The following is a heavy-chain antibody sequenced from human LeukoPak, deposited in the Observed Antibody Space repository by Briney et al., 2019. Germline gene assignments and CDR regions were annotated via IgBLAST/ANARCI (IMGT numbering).Heavy chain of an antibody. J-gene: IGHJ4*02. CDR3: AKGLFYVNLDY. D-gene: IGHD5/OR15-5a*01. Sequence: GGALRLSCAASGLTFSSYAMRWVRQAPGKGLEWVSAISGSGGSTYYADSVKGRFTISRDNSKNTLYLQMNSLRAEDTAVYYCAKGLFYVNLDYWGQGTLVTVSS. V-gene: IGHV3-23*01. CDR1: GLTFSSYA. CDR2: ISGSGGST.